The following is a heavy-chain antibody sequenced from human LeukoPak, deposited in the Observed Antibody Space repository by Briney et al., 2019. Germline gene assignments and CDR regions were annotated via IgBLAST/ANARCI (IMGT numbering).Heavy chain of an antibody. Sequence: GGSLRLSCAASGFTFSSYWMSWVRQAPGKGLEWVANIKQDGSEKYYVDSVKGRFTISRDNAKNSLYLQMNSLRAEDTAVYYCARVRRGGSSQSTYYFDYWGQGTLVTVSS. CDR2: IKQDGSEK. CDR3: ARVRRGGSSQSTYYFDY. CDR1: GFTFSSYW. V-gene: IGHV3-7*01. J-gene: IGHJ4*02. D-gene: IGHD6-13*01.